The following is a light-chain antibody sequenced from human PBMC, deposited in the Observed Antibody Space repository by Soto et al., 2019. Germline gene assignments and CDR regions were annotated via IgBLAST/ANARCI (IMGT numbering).Light chain of an antibody. V-gene: IGLV2-14*01. CDR1: SSDIGYYNY. J-gene: IGLJ1*01. CDR3: TSYTLTSTLHV. Sequence: QSVLPQPASVSGSPGQSITISCTGTSSDIGYYNYVSWYQHHPGRAPKLIIYEVSNRPSGVSNRFSGSKSGNTASLTISGLPAEDEADYYCTSYTLTSTLHVFGPGTKLSVL. CDR2: EVS.